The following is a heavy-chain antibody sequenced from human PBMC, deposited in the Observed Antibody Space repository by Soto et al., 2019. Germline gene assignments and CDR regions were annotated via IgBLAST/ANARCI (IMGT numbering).Heavy chain of an antibody. CDR2: IYYTGTS. J-gene: IGHJ4*02. CDR3: ARHVVQLLSFDY. CDR1: GASVSSGSYY. D-gene: IGHD2-2*01. V-gene: IGHV4-61*01. Sequence: SETLSLTCKVSGASVSSGSYYWSWIRQPPGKGLEWIGYIYYTGTSDYNPSLKSRVTISIDTSKNQISLNLNSVTAADTAVYYCARHVVQLLSFDYWGQGTLVTVSS.